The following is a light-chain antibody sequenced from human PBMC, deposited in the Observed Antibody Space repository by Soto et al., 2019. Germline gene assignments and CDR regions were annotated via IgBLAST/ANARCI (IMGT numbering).Light chain of an antibody. V-gene: IGKV3-15*01. CDR3: QQSHNWPQCT. CDR1: QIASIL. J-gene: IGKJ1*01. CDR2: GAS. Sequence: EIVMTQSPATLSVSPWQRATLSCRSSQIASILLACYQHKPGQAPRLLIYGASNRATGIPARFSGSGSGTEFTLTLTSLQPEHFAVSYCQQSHNWPQCTFGPGTKVEIK.